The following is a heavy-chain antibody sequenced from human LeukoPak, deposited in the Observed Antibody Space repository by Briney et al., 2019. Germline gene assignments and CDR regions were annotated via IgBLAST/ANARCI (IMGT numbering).Heavy chain of an antibody. CDR1: GYTFTGYY. CDR2: INPNSGGT. Sequence: ASVKASCKASGYTFTGYYIHWVRQAPGQGLEWMGRINPNSGGTNYAQKFQGRVTMTRDTSISTAYMELSRLRSDDTAVYYCARVGGYCSSTSCSPRILDYWGQGTLVTVSS. J-gene: IGHJ4*02. V-gene: IGHV1-2*06. D-gene: IGHD2-2*01. CDR3: ARVGGYCSSTSCSPRILDY.